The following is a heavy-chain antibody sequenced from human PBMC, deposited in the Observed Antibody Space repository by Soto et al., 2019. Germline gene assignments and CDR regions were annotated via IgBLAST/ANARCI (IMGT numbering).Heavy chain of an antibody. D-gene: IGHD6-19*01. Sequence: KPSETLSPPFTVSGGPISSYYLSWIRQPPGKGLEWIGYIYYSGTTNYNPSLKSRVTISVDTSKNQFSLKLTSVTAADTAMYYCARHGRGSGWLTFDYWGQGTLVTVSS. CDR3: ARHGRGSGWLTFDY. J-gene: IGHJ4*02. CDR2: IYYSGTT. CDR1: GGPISSYY. V-gene: IGHV4-59*08.